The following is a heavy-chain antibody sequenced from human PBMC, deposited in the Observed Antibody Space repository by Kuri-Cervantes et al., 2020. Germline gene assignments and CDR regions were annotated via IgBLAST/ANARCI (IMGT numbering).Heavy chain of an antibody. J-gene: IGHJ4*02. V-gene: IGHV4-38-2*01. Sequence: GSLRLSCAVSGYSISSGYYWGWIRQPPGRGLEWIGIIYHSGSTYYNPSLKSRVTISVDTSKNQFSLKLSSVTAADTAVYYCARRTMVRGGTFDYWGQGTLVTVSS. CDR1: GYSISSGYY. CDR2: IYHSGST. D-gene: IGHD3-10*01. CDR3: ARRTMVRGGTFDY.